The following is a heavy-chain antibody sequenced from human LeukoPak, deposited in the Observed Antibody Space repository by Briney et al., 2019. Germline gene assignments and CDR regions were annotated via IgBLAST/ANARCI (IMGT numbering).Heavy chain of an antibody. Sequence: PSETLSLTCTVSGGSISSGSYYGSWIRQPAGKGLEWIGRIYTSGSTNYNPSLKSRVTISVDTSKNQFSLKLSSVTAADTAVYYCARELTIFGVVTNDYWGQGTLVTVSS. CDR3: ARELTIFGVVTNDY. CDR1: GGSISSGSYY. V-gene: IGHV4-61*02. CDR2: IYTSGST. D-gene: IGHD3-3*01. J-gene: IGHJ4*02.